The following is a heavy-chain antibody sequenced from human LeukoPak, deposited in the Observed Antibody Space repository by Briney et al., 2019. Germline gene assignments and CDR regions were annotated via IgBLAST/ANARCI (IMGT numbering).Heavy chain of an antibody. CDR1: GFTFSTSA. CDR3: AKDFRIGYSAHFDY. V-gene: IGHV3-23*01. J-gene: IGHJ4*02. Sequence: GGSLRLSCAASGFTFSTSAMSWVRQAPGKGQEWVSAISGSGGRAYFADSVEGRFSISRDNSKNTLYLQMDSLRGEDTAVYYRAKDFRIGYSAHFDYWGQGALVTVSS. CDR2: ISGSGGRA. D-gene: IGHD2-21*01.